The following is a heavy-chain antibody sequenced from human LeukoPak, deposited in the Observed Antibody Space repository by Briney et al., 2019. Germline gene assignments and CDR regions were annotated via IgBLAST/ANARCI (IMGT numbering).Heavy chain of an antibody. CDR3: ARDVGVVPAADLTSYYYGMDV. CDR1: GFTFSSYS. Sequence: GGSLRLSCAASGFTFSSYSMNWVRQAPGKGLEWVSSISSSSSYIYYADSVKGRFTISRDNAKNSLYLQMNSLRAEDTAVYYCARDVGVVPAADLTSYYYGMDVWGQGTTVTVSS. CDR2: ISSSSSYI. V-gene: IGHV3-21*01. J-gene: IGHJ6*02. D-gene: IGHD2-2*01.